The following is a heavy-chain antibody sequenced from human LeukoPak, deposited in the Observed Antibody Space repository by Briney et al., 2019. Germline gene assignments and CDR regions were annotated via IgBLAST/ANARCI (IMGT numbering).Heavy chain of an antibody. Sequence: ASVKVSCKASGYTFTSYYMHWVRQAPGQGLEWMGIINPSGGSTSYAQKFQGRVTMTRDMSTSTVYMELSSLRSEDTAVYYCARTTEGGYSYGYFYYYYMDVWGKGTTVTISS. J-gene: IGHJ6*03. CDR1: GYTFTSYY. D-gene: IGHD5-18*01. V-gene: IGHV1-46*01. CDR2: INPSGGST. CDR3: ARTTEGGYSYGYFYYYYMDV.